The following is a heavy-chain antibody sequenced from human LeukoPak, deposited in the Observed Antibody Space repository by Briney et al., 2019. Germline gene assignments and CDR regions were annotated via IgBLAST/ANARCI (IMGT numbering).Heavy chain of an antibody. J-gene: IGHJ4*02. V-gene: IGHV3-30*04. CDR3: AKDILDYYDSSGYFDY. D-gene: IGHD3-22*01. Sequence: GGSLRLSCAASGFMFTTYAMHWVRQAPGKGLEWVAVISYDGSNTYYAGSLKGRFTISRDNSKNTLYLQMNSLRAEDAAVYYCAKDILDYYDSSGYFDYWGQGTLATVSS. CDR2: ISYDGSNT. CDR1: GFMFTTYA.